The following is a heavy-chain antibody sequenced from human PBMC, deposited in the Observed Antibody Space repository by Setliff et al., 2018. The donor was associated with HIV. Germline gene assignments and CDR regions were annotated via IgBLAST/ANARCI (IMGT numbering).Heavy chain of an antibody. CDR2: INPNSGGT. V-gene: IGHV1-2*02. CDR1: GYTFTAYY. J-gene: IGHJ4*02. Sequence: RASVKVSCKASGYTFTAYYMHWVRQAPGQGLEWMGWINPNSGGTNYAQKFQGRVTMTRDTSISTAYMELSRLRSDDTAVYYCARDTDYYHSGGYYFGEWGQGTLVTVSS. D-gene: IGHD3-22*01. CDR3: ARDTDYYHSGGYYFGE.